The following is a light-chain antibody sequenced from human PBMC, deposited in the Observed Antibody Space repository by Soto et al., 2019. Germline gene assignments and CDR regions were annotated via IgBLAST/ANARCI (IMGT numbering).Light chain of an antibody. CDR2: GAS. CDR3: QQYYDWPPT. Sequence: EIVMPQSPATLSVSPGERATLSCRASQSISSSLAWYQQKPGQAPRPLIHGASTRATSNPGRFSGSGSGAEFTLTISSLQSEDFALYYCQQYYDWPPTFGQGTKVDIK. J-gene: IGKJ1*01. V-gene: IGKV3-15*01. CDR1: QSISSS.